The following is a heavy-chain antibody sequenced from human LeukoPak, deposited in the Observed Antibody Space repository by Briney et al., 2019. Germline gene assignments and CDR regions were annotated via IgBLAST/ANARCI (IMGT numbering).Heavy chain of an antibody. CDR3: AKDDHGGSGWRDYFDQ. J-gene: IGHJ4*02. CDR2: IGGGGTP. CDR1: GFTFSSCD. D-gene: IGHD6-19*01. V-gene: IGHV3-23*01. Sequence: PGGSLRLSCAASGFTFSSCDMSWVRQAPGRGLEWVSAIGGGGTPYYADSVKGRFTISRDNSKNTPYLQMNSLRAEDTAVYYCAKDDHGGSGWRDYFDQWGQGTLVTVSS.